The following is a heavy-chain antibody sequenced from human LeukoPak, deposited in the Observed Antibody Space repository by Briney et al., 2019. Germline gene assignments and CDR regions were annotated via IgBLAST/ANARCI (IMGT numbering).Heavy chain of an antibody. CDR2: INPNSGGT. CDR3: ARGVSYYDIWRNREHWYFDL. CDR1: GYTFSVHY. V-gene: IGHV1-2*02. Sequence: ASVKVSCKASGYTFSVHYMHWVRQAPGQGLEWMGWINPNSGGTNSAQKFQGRVTMTRDTSISTAYMELGRLRSDDTAVYYCARGVSYYDIWRNREHWYFDLWGRGTLVTVSS. J-gene: IGHJ2*01. D-gene: IGHD3-3*01.